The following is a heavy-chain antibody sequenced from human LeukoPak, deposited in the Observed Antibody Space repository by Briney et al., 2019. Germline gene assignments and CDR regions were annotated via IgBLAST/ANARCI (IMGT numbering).Heavy chain of an antibody. CDR2: INPNSGGT. CDR1: GYTFTGYY. D-gene: IGHD6-19*01. J-gene: IGHJ4*02. V-gene: IGHV1-2*02. Sequence: ASVKVSCRASGYTFTGYYMHWVRQAPGQGLEWMGWINPNSGGTNYAQKFQGRVTMTRDTSISTAYMELSRLRSDDTAVYYCARDRSSSGWHFDYWGQGTLVTVSS. CDR3: ARDRSSSGWHFDY.